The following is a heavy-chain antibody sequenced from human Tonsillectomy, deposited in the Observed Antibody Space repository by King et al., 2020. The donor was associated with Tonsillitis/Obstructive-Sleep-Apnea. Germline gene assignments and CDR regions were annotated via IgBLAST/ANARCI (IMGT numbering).Heavy chain of an antibody. CDR1: GYSFTNYW. Sequence: LVPSGAEVKKPGESLKISCKGSGYSFTNYWIAWVRQMPGIGLEWMGIIYPGESDVRYSPSFQGQVTISADKSIATAYLQWSTLKASDTAMYYCARLKCGTTSCYTGSSYYFDVWGQGTLVTVSS. CDR3: ARLKCGTTSCYTGSSYYFDV. CDR2: IYPGESDV. J-gene: IGHJ4*02. D-gene: IGHD2-2*02. V-gene: IGHV5-51*03.